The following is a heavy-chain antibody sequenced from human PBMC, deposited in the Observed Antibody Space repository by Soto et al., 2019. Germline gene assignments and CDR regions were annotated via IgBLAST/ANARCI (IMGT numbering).Heavy chain of an antibody. CDR1: GFSFSTFD. CDR2: IIGSGGST. CDR3: AKDRGSGSYAANYYYYGMDV. D-gene: IGHD3-10*01. J-gene: IGHJ6*02. Sequence: LRLSCDASGFSFSTFDMSWFRQAPGKGLEWVSVIIGSGGSTDYADAVKGRFTISRDNAKTSLYLQMNSLRAEDTALYYCAKDRGSGSYAANYYYYGMDVWGQGTTVTVS. V-gene: IGHV3-23*01.